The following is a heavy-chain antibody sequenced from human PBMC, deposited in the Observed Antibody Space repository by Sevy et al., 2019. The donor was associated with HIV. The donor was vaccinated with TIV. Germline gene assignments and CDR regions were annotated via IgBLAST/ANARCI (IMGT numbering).Heavy chain of an antibody. CDR2: IGRSSSHI. CDR3: ARNKEGNGNGYFDY. CDR1: GVTFSSYF. D-gene: IGHD3-22*01. Sequence: GGSLRLSCETSGVTFSSYFINWVRQSPGKGLEWVASIGRSSSHIYYADSVKGRFTISRDNGKNSLYLHMNSLRVDDTVIYYCARNKEGNGNGYFDYWGQGALVTVSS. V-gene: IGHV3-21*06. J-gene: IGHJ4*02.